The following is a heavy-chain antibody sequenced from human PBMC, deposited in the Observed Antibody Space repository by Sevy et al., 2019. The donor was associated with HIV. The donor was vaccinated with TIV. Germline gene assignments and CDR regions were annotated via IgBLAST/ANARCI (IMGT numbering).Heavy chain of an antibody. Sequence: ASVKVSCKASGGTFSSYAISWVRQAPGQGLEWMGGIIPIFGTANYAQKFQGRVTITADEFTSTAYMELSSLRSEETAVYYCARDGLITGDKRLLYDGMDVWGQGTTVTVSS. CDR3: ARDGLITGDKRLLYDGMDV. V-gene: IGHV1-69*13. CDR1: GGTFSSYA. D-gene: IGHD7-27*01. J-gene: IGHJ6*02. CDR2: IIPIFGTA.